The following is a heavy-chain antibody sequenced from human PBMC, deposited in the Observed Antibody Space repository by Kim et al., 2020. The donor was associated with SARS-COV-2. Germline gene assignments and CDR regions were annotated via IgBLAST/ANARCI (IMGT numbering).Heavy chain of an antibody. J-gene: IGHJ4*02. Sequence: YYADSVKGRFTISRDNSKNTLYRQMNSLRAEDTAVYYCAKDQVAGTAIDYWGQGTLVTVSS. V-gene: IGHV3-33*06. D-gene: IGHD6-19*01. CDR3: AKDQVAGTAIDY.